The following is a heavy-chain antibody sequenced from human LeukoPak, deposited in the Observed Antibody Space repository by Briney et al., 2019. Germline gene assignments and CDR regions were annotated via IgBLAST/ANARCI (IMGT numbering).Heavy chain of an antibody. D-gene: IGHD3-10*01. Sequence: PSETLSLTCAVYGGSFSGYYWSWIRQPPGKGLEWIGEINHSGSTTYNPSLKSRVTISVDTSKKQFSLKLSSVTAADTAVYYCAREVSYGSGTFSDHWGQGTLVTVSS. CDR2: INHSGST. CDR1: GGSFSGYY. CDR3: AREVSYGSGTFSDH. J-gene: IGHJ4*02. V-gene: IGHV4-34*01.